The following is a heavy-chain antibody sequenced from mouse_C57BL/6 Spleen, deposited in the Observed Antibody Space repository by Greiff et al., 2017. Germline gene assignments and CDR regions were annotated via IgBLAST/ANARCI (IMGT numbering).Heavy chain of an antibody. CDR1: GYTFTSYW. J-gene: IGHJ3*01. V-gene: IGHV1-7*01. Sequence: QVQLQQSGAELAKPGASVKLSCKASGYTFTSYWMHWVKQRPGQGLEWIGYINPSSGYTKYNQKFKDKATLTADKSSSTAYMQRSSLTYEDSAVYYSAGEDCDSWFAYWGQGTMVTVSA. CDR2: INPSSGYT. CDR3: AGEDCDSWFAY.